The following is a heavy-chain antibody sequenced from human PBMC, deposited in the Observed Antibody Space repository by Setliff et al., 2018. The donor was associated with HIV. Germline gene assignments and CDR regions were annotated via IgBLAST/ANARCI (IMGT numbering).Heavy chain of an antibody. CDR1: GGSISGSYY. J-gene: IGHJ4*02. D-gene: IGHD6-6*01. V-gene: IGHV4-39*01. CDR2: TYFRGGT. Sequence: PSETLSLTCAVSGGSISGSYYWAWIRQPPGKGLEWIGSTYFRGGTYINPSLGNRFSISIDTSENQISLKLYSVTAADTAIYYCGRHRVAARPSYFDLWGQGTQVTVSS. CDR3: GRHRVAARPSYFDL.